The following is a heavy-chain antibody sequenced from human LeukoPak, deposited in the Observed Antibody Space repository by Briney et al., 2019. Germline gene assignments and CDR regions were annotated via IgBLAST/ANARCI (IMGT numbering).Heavy chain of an antibody. Sequence: ASVKVSCKASGYTFTSYHMHWVRQAPGQGLEWMGIINPSGGSTNYAQKFQGRVTMTRDTSTSTVYMELSSLRSEDTAVYYRARDDNSGYFYGAGGYWGQGSLVTVSS. J-gene: IGHJ4*02. CDR2: INPSGGST. D-gene: IGHD3-22*01. CDR1: GYTFTSYH. CDR3: ARDDNSGYFYGAGGY. V-gene: IGHV1-46*01.